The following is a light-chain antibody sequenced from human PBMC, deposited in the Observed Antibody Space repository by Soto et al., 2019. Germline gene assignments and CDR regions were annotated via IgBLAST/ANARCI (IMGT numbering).Light chain of an antibody. CDR1: QSVNNN. J-gene: IGKJ1*01. CDR2: DAS. CDR3: QQYDNWPPWT. Sequence: EIVMTQSPDTLSVSPGERATLSCRASQSVNNNLAWYQQKPGQAPRLLIYDASTRATGIPARFSGSGSVTEFTLTISSLQSEDFAVYYCQQYDNWPPWTFGQGTKVDIK. V-gene: IGKV3-15*01.